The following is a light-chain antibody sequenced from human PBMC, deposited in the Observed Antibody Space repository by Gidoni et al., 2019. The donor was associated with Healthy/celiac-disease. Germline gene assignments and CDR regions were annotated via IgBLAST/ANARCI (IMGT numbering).Light chain of an antibody. CDR1: SSDVGSYNL. V-gene: IGLV2-23*02. Sequence: QPALTQPASVSGSPGQSITISCTGTSSDVGSYNLVSWYQQHPDKAPKLMIYEVSKRPSGVSNRFSGSKSGNTASLTISGLQAEDEADYYCCSYAGSSTWVFGGGTKLTVL. CDR3: CSYAGSSTWV. CDR2: EVS. J-gene: IGLJ3*02.